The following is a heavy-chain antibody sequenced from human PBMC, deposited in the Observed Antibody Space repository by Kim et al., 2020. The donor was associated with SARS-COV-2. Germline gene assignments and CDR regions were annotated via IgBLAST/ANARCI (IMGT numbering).Heavy chain of an antibody. J-gene: IGHJ5*02. CDR2: IYYSGST. Sequence: SETLSLTCTVSGGSISSYYWSWIRQPPGKGLEWIGYIYYSGSTNYNPSLKSRVNISVDTSKNQFSLKLSSVTAADTAVYYCAREGDDSSGYYPSWFDPWGQGTLVTVSS. CDR1: GGSISSYY. V-gene: IGHV4-59*01. D-gene: IGHD3-22*01. CDR3: AREGDDSSGYYPSWFDP.